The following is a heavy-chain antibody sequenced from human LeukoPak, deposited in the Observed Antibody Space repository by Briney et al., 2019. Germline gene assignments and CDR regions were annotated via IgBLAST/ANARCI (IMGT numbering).Heavy chain of an antibody. D-gene: IGHD6-6*01. J-gene: IGHJ6*02. CDR3: ARRGRSIAARYYYYGMDV. CDR2: IYYSGST. CDR1: GGSICSYY. V-gene: IGHV4-59*01. Sequence: SETLSLTCTVSGGSICSYYWSWIRQPPGKGLEWIGYIYYSGSTNYNPSLKSRVTISVDTSKNQFSLKLSSVTAADTAVYYCARRGRSIAARYYYYGMDVWGQGTTVTVSS.